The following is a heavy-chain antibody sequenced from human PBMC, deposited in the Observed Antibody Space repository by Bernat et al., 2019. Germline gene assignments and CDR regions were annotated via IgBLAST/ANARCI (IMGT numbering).Heavy chain of an antibody. D-gene: IGHD6-13*01. CDR2: ISYDGSNE. J-gene: IGHJ1*01. CDR3: AREISTPDRNSSSWPLGF. Sequence: QVQLVESGGGVVQPGRSLRLSCVDSESTFSSYTMHWVRQAPGRGLEWVAVISYDGSNENFADSVKGRFVISRVNRKKTLYLQLNSLRHDDTAVYYCAREISTPDRNSSSWPLGFWGQGTLVTVSS. CDR1: ESTFSSYT. V-gene: IGHV3-30*09.